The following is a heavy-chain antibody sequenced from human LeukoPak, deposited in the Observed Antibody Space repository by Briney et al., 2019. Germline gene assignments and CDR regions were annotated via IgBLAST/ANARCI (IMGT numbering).Heavy chain of an antibody. CDR2: ISTSSSYI. J-gene: IGHJ4*02. CDR1: GFTFSSYG. CDR3: ARDQTPFY. V-gene: IGHV3-21*01. D-gene: IGHD2-15*01. Sequence: GASLRLSCAASGFTFSSYGMSWVRQAPGKGLEWVSSISTSSSYIYSADSVKGRFTISRDNAKNSLYLQMNSLRDEDTAVYYCARDQTPFYWGQGSLVTVSS.